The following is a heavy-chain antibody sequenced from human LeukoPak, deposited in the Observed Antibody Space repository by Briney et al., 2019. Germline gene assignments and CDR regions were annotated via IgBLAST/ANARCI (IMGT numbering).Heavy chain of an antibody. V-gene: IGHV4-39*01. CDR1: GGSISSSGYY. CDR3: ARHEYSGSYYGLSWFDP. Sequence: PSETLSLTCTVSGGSISSSGYYWGWIRQPPGKGLGWIASIYYSGSPYYNPSLKSRVTISVDTSKNQLSLKLSSLTAADTAVYYCARHEYSGSYYGLSWFDPWGQGTLVTVSS. D-gene: IGHD1-26*01. CDR2: IYYSGSP. J-gene: IGHJ5*02.